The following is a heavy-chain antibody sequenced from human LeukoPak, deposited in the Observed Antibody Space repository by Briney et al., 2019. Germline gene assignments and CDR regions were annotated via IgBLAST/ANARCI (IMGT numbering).Heavy chain of an antibody. V-gene: IGHV3-15*01. CDR3: TTDLREGIAARPVYYYYMDV. CDR2: IKSKTDGGTT. CDR1: GFTFSHHS. D-gene: IGHD6-6*01. J-gene: IGHJ6*03. Sequence: GGSLRLSCAASGFTFSHHSMNWVRQAPGKGLEWVGRIKSKTDGGTTDYAAPVKGRFTISRDDSKNTLYLQMNSLKTEDTAVYYCTTDLREGIAARPVYYYYMDVWGKGTTVTVSS.